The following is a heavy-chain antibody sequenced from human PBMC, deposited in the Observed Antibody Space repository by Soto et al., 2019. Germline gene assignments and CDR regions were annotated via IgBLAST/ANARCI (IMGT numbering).Heavy chain of an antibody. J-gene: IGHJ3*02. CDR3: ARALSSSSYGGRFTFDI. Sequence: GGSLRLSCAASGFTFSSYAMHWVRQAPGKGLEYVSAISSNGGSTYYANSVKGRFTISRDNSKNTLYLQMGSLRAEDMAVYYCARALSSSSYGGRFTFDIWGQGTMVTVSS. D-gene: IGHD6-13*01. V-gene: IGHV3-64*01. CDR1: GFTFSSYA. CDR2: ISSNGGST.